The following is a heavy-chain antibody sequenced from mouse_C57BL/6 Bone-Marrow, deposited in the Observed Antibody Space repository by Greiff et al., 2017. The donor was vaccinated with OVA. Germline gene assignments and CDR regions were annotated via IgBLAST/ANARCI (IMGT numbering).Heavy chain of an antibody. CDR1: GYTFTSYW. J-gene: IGHJ4*01. Sequence: VQLQQPGAELVMPGASVKLSCKASGYTFTSYWMHWVKQRPGQGLEWIGEIDPSDSYTNYNQKFKGKSTLTVDKSSSTAYMQLSSLTSEDSAVYYCARLGLPLAMDYWGQGTSVTVSS. CDR2: IDPSDSYT. V-gene: IGHV1-69*01. CDR3: ARLGLPLAMDY. D-gene: IGHD2-2*01.